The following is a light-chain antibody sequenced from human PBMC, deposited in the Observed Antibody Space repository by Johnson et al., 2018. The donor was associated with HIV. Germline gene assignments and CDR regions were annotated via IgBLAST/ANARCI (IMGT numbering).Light chain of an antibody. Sequence: QAVLTQPPSVSAAPGQKVTISCSGSSSNIGNNYVSWYQQLPGTAPKLLIYGNDKRPSGIPDRFSGSNSGTSATLGITGLQTGDEADYYCGTWDSSLSSYVLGTGNRITGL. CDR3: GTWDSSLSSYV. V-gene: IGLV1-51*02. J-gene: IGLJ1*01. CDR2: GND. CDR1: SSNIGNNY.